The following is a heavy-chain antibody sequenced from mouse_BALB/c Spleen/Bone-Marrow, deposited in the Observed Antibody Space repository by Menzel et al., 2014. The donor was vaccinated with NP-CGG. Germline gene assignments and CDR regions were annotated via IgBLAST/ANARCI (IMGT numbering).Heavy chain of an antibody. V-gene: IGHV5-12-1*01. CDR1: GFAFSGYD. CDR2: ISSGGSNT. CDR3: ARQRGYAYAMDY. Sequence: EVMLVESGGGLVKPGGSLKLSCAASGFAFSGYDMSWVRQTPEKRLEWVAYISSGGSNTYYPDTVKGRCTISRDNAKNTLYLQMNSLKSEGTAMYYCARQRGYAYAMDYWGQGTSVTVSS. D-gene: IGHD2-2*01. J-gene: IGHJ4*01.